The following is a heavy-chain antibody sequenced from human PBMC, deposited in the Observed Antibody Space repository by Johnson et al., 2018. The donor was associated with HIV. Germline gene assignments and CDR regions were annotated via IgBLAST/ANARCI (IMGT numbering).Heavy chain of an antibody. J-gene: IGHJ3*02. CDR1: GFTFSSYA. V-gene: IGHV3-66*02. D-gene: IGHD3-16*02. Sequence: VQLVESGGGLVQPGGSLRLSCAASGFTFSSYAMSWVRQAPGKGLEWVSVIYSGGNTYYADSVKGLFIISRDNSKNTLYLQMGSLRAEDMAVYYCARGGITFGGVIAPGAFDIWGQGTMVTVSS. CDR3: ARGGITFGGVIAPGAFDI. CDR2: IYSGGNT.